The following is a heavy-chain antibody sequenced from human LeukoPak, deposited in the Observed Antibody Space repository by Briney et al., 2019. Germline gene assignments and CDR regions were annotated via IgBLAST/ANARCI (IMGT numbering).Heavy chain of an antibody. D-gene: IGHD3-10*01. CDR3: ARDRGQLLWFGELGYGMDV. V-gene: IGHV3-21*01. CDR2: ISSSSSYI. Sequence: GGSLRLSCAASGFTFSSYSMNWVRQAPGKGLEWVSSISSSSSYIYYADSVKGRFTISRDNAKNSLYLQMNSLRAEDTAVHYCARDRGQLLWFGELGYGMDVWGQGTTVTVSS. CDR1: GFTFSSYS. J-gene: IGHJ6*02.